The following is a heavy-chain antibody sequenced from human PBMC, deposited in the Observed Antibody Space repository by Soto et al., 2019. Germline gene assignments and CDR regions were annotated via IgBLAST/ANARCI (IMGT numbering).Heavy chain of an antibody. CDR2: MSPNSGKT. V-gene: IGHV1-8*01. Sequence: QVQLVQSGAEVKKPGASVKVSCKGSGYTFTNYDINWVRQGTGQGLEWMGWMSPNSGKTGSAQKFQGRVTMTRSTSRSTAYMELSSLTSEDTAVYYCTRGPPNWGFDSWGQGTLVTVSS. D-gene: IGHD7-27*01. J-gene: IGHJ5*01. CDR1: GYTFTNYD. CDR3: TRGPPNWGFDS.